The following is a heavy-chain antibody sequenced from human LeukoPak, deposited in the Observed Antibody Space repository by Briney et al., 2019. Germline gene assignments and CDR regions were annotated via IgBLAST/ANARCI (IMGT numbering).Heavy chain of an antibody. J-gene: IGHJ4*02. CDR1: GFTFSTYA. V-gene: IGHV3-23*01. Sequence: GGSLRLSCAASGFTFSTYAMSWIRQAPGKGLEGVSGISGLSGSTYYADSVKGRFTVSRDNSKNTLYLQMNSLRVEDTAVYYCARNGGTYDYWGQGTLVTVSS. D-gene: IGHD1-1*01. CDR2: ISGLSGST. CDR3: ARNGGTYDY.